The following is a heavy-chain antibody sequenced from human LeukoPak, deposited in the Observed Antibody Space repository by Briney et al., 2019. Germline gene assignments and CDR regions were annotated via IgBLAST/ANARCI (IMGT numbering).Heavy chain of an antibody. CDR2: IYPADSDT. CDR1: GYSITDYW. CDR3: ARRGYCSGGDCFSNVFDI. Sequence: GESLKISCKGSGYSITDYWIAWVRQLPGKGLEWMGTIYPADSDTRYSPSFQGQVTISADKSISTAYLQWSSLKASDTAMYYCARRGYCSGGDCFSNVFDIWGQGTVVTVSS. D-gene: IGHD2-15*01. V-gene: IGHV5-51*01. J-gene: IGHJ3*02.